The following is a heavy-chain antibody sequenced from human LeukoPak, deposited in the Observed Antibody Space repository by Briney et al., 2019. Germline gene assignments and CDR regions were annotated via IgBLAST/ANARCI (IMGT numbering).Heavy chain of an antibody. V-gene: IGHV3-48*02. CDR1: GFTFSSYA. CDR3: ARGKAYDSSGYYFGY. Sequence: PGGSLRLSCAASGFTFSSYAMSWVRQAPGKGLEWVSAISSSSSTIYYADSVKGRFTISRDNAKNSLYLQMNSLRDEDTAVYYCARGKAYDSSGYYFGYWGQGILVTVSS. CDR2: ISSSSSTI. D-gene: IGHD3-22*01. J-gene: IGHJ4*02.